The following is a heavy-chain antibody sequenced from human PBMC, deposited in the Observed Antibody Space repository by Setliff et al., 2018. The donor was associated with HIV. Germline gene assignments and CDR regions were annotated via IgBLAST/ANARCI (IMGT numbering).Heavy chain of an antibody. CDR3: ARDPRSGYDSDTAMVTVYYYYMDV. CDR2: ISGYNGNT. J-gene: IGHJ6*03. CDR1: GYTFINFG. V-gene: IGHV1-18*04. D-gene: IGHD5-18*01. Sequence: ASVKVSCKASGYTFINFGITWVRQAPGQGPEWVGYISGYNGNTKYAQNVQGRVTMTTDTSTSTAYMELRSLRYDDTAVYYCARDPRSGYDSDTAMVTVYYYYMDVWGKGTMVTVSS.